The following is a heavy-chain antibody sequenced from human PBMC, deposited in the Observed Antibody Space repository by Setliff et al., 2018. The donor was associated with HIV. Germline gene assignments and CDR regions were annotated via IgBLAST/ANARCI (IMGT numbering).Heavy chain of an antibody. CDR1: GGTFSSYA. CDR3: ATDAYHDSLTGPTPGAFDI. Sequence: SVKVSCKASGGTFSSYAISWVRQAPGQGLEWMGGIIPIFGTANYAQKFQGRVTITTDESTSTAYMELSSLRSEDTAVYYCATDAYHDSLTGPTPGAFDIWGQGTVVTVSS. V-gene: IGHV1-69*05. J-gene: IGHJ3*02. CDR2: IIPIFGTA. D-gene: IGHD3-9*01.